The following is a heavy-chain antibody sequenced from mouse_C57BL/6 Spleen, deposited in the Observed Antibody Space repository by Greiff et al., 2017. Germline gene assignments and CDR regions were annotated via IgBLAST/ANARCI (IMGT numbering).Heavy chain of an antibody. D-gene: IGHD1-1*01. CDR3: ARPVVGDGYFDV. CDR2: IDPSDSYT. Sequence: QVQLQQPGAELVKPGASVKLSCKASGYTFTSYWMQWVKQRPGQGLEWIGEIDPSDSYTNYNQQFKGKATLTVDTSSSTAYMQLSSLTSEDSAVYYCARPVVGDGYFDVWGTGTTVTVSS. CDR1: GYTFTSYW. J-gene: IGHJ1*03. V-gene: IGHV1-50*01.